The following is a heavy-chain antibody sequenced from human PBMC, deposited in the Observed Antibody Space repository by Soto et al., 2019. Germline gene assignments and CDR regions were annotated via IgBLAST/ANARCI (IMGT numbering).Heavy chain of an antibody. CDR1: GGSMNSYY. D-gene: IGHD6-19*01. V-gene: IGHV4-59*12. J-gene: IGHJ4*02. CDR2: ISYSGST. Sequence: SETLSLTCSVSGGSMNSYYWSWIRQPPGMGLEWIGCISYSGSTNYNPSLKSRVAISVDTSKNQFSLNLRSVTAADTAVYYCGPRGAVADPRGYWGQGTLVTVSS. CDR3: GPRGAVADPRGY.